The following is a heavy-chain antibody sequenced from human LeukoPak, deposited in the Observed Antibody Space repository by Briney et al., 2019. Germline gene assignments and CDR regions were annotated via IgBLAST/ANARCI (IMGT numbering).Heavy chain of an antibody. CDR2: IYYSGST. J-gene: IGHJ6*03. V-gene: IGHV4-59*11. Sequence: SETLSLTCTVSGGSISSHYRSWIRQPPGKGLEWIGYIYYSGSTNYNPSLKSRVTISVDTSKNQFSLKLCSVTAADTAVYYYARASVATIRNYYYYSMDVWGKGTTVTVSS. D-gene: IGHD5-12*01. CDR3: ARASVATIRNYYYYSMDV. CDR1: GGSISSHY.